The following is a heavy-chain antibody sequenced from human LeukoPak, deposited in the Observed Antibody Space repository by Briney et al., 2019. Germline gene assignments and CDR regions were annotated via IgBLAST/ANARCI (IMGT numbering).Heavy chain of an antibody. CDR2: IVVGSGNT. CDR3: ARDSSDIRSLIAH. Sequence: SVKVSCKASGFTFTSSAVQWVRQARGQRLEWIGWIVVGSGNTNYAQKFQERVTITRDMSTSTAYMELSSLRSEDTAVYYCARDSSDIRSLIAHWGQGTLVTVSS. CDR1: GFTFTSSA. D-gene: IGHD2-15*01. V-gene: IGHV1-58*01. J-gene: IGHJ1*01.